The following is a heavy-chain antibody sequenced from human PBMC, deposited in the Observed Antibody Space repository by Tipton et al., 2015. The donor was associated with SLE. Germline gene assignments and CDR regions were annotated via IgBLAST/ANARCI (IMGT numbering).Heavy chain of an antibody. Sequence: TLSLTCTVSGGSISSGDHHWGWIRQPPGKGLEWIGTIYYSGTTYYNLSLRSRVTISVDTSKNQFSLSLRSVTAADTAVYYCATLPIVEMARAYWGQGTLVTVSS. D-gene: IGHD5-24*01. J-gene: IGHJ1*01. CDR3: ATLPIVEMARAY. CDR2: IYYSGTT. V-gene: IGHV4-39*07. CDR1: GGSISSGDHH.